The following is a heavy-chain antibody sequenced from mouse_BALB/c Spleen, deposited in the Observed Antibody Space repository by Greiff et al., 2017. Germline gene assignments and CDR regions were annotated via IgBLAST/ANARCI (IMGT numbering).Heavy chain of an antibody. CDR2: INSNGGST. CDR1: GFTFSSYG. V-gene: IGHV5-6-3*01. D-gene: IGHD1-1*01. Sequence: VQLKESGGGLVQPGGSLKLSCAASGFTFSSYGMSWVRQTPDKRLELVATINSNGGSTYYPDSVKGRFTISRDNAKNTLYLQMSSLKSEDTAMYYCAREGYYGSDAMDYWGQGTSVTVSS. J-gene: IGHJ4*01. CDR3: AREGYYGSDAMDY.